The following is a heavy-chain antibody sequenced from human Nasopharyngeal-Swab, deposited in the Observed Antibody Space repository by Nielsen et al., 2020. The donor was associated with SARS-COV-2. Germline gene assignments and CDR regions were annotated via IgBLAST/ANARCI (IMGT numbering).Heavy chain of an antibody. D-gene: IGHD6-13*01. Sequence: WRRQSPGKGLEWIGNIYYNGNTYQNPSLKRRLTISVDKSKNQFSLQLSSVTAADTAVYYCVRSSSWYYFDYWAQGTQVTVSS. V-gene: IGHV4-39*01. CDR3: VRSSSWYYFDY. CDR2: IYYNGNT. J-gene: IGHJ4*02.